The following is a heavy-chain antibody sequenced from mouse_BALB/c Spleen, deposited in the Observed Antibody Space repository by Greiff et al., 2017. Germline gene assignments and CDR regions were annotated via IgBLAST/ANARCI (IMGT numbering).Heavy chain of an antibody. CDR2: INPYNDGT. CDR1: GYTFTSYV. CDR3: AIYYGNSYWYFDV. J-gene: IGHJ1*01. Sequence: EVKLQQSGPELVKPGASVKMSCKASGYTFTSYVMHWVKQKPGQGLEWIGYINPYNDGTKYNEKFKGKATLTSDKSSSTAYMELSSLTSEDSAVYYCAIYYGNSYWYFDVWGAGTTVTVSS. V-gene: IGHV1-14*01. D-gene: IGHD2-1*01.